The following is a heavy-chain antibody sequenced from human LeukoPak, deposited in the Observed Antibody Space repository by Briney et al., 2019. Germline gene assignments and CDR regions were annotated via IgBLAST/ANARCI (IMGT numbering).Heavy chain of an antibody. J-gene: IGHJ4*02. CDR3: ARSYYGSVSPPDY. CDR1: GYTFTGYY. V-gene: IGHV1-2*02. Sequence: ASVKVSCKASGYTFTGYYMHWVRQAPGQGLEWMGWINPNSGGTNYAQKFQGRVTMTRDTSISTAYMELSGLRSDDTAFYYCARSYYGSVSPPDYWGQGTLVTVSS. CDR2: INPNSGGT. D-gene: IGHD3-10*01.